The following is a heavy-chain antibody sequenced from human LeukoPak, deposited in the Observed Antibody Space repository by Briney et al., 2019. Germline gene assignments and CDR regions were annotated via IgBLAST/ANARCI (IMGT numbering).Heavy chain of an antibody. CDR3: ARTIIQLWLLWFGP. CDR1: GFTFSSYS. D-gene: IGHD5-18*01. J-gene: IGHJ5*02. CDR2: ISSSSSTI. V-gene: IGHV3-48*01. Sequence: PGGSLRLSCAASGFTFSSYSMNWVRQAPGKGLEWVSYISSSSSTIYYADSVKGRFTISRDNAKNSLYLQMNSLRAEDTAVYYCARTIIQLWLLWFGPRGQGTLVTVSS.